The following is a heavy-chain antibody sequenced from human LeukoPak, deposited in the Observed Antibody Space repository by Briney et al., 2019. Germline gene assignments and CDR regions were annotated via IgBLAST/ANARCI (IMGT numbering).Heavy chain of an antibody. Sequence: ASVKVSCKVSGYTLTELSMHWVRQAPGKGREGMGGFDPEDGETIYAQKFQGRVTMTEDTSTDTAYMELSSLRSEDTAVYYCATGYSSGWTWYNWFDPWGQGTLVTVSS. V-gene: IGHV1-24*01. CDR1: GYTLTELS. CDR3: ATGYSSGWTWYNWFDP. D-gene: IGHD6-19*01. CDR2: FDPEDGET. J-gene: IGHJ5*02.